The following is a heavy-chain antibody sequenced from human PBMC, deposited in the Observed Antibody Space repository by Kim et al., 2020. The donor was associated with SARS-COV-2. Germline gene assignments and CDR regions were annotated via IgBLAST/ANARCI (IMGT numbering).Heavy chain of an antibody. Sequence: YANPSHSSRVTISVDTSKNQFSLKLSSVTAAETAVYYCARVVVGATGWFDPWGQGTLVTVSS. J-gene: IGHJ5*02. V-gene: IGHV4-31*02. CDR3: ARVVVGATGWFDP. D-gene: IGHD2-15*01.